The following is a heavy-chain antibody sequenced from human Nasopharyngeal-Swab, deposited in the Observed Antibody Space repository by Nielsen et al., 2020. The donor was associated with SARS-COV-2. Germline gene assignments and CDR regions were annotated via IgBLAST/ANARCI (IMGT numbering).Heavy chain of an antibody. Sequence: GGSLRLSCAASGFNFSAYGMNWVRQAPGKGPEFISFIRGSGRSIFYADSVKGRFTISRDNAKNSLFLQLDGLRDEDSATYFCARVFRVGTTRDAFDIWGQGTKVIVSA. D-gene: IGHD1-26*01. V-gene: IGHV3-48*02. CDR1: GFNFSAYG. CDR2: IRGSGRSI. CDR3: ARVFRVGTTRDAFDI. J-gene: IGHJ3*02.